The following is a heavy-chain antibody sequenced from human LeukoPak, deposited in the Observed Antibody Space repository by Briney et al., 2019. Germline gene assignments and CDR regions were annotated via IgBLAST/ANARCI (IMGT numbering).Heavy chain of an antibody. J-gene: IGHJ6*03. Sequence: PGGSLRLSCAASGFTFSTYAMTWVRQAPGKGLEWVSLISGTGGSTYYADSVKGRFTISRDNSKNTLYLQMNSLRAEDTAVYYCAKDRCSNGVGCYYYYMDVWGKGTTVTISS. CDR2: ISGTGGST. CDR3: AKDRCSNGVGCYYYYMDV. D-gene: IGHD2-8*01. V-gene: IGHV3-23*01. CDR1: GFTFSTYA.